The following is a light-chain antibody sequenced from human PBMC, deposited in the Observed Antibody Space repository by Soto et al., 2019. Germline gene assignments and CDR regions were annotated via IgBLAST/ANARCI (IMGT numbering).Light chain of an antibody. CDR2: DVK. J-gene: IGLJ3*02. V-gene: IGLV2-11*01. CDR1: ASDVGAYNY. Sequence: QSALTQPRSVSGSPGQSVTISCTGTASDVGAYNYVSWYQQHPGKAPKVMIYDVKKRPSGVPDRFSGSKFANTASLTISGLQAEDEADYYCSSYTSSTTWVFGGGTKLTVL. CDR3: SSYTSSTTWV.